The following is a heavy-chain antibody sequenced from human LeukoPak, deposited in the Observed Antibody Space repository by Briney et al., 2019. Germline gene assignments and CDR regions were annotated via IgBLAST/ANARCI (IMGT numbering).Heavy chain of an antibody. Sequence: GGSLRLSCAASGFAVGSYFTSWVRQAPGKGLEWVSIIYSDGRTTYADSVTGRFTISRDSSKNAVYLQMNSLRVEDTAVYYCAGQLGRSGDSYWGQGAQVTVFS. V-gene: IGHV3-66*04. D-gene: IGHD3-22*01. CDR2: IYSDGRT. J-gene: IGHJ4*02. CDR1: GFAVGSYF. CDR3: AGQLGRSGDSY.